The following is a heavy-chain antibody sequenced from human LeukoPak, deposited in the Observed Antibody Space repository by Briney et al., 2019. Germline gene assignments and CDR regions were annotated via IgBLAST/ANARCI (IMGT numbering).Heavy chain of an antibody. CDR1: GGSFSGYY. CDR3: AKSGGYGLIDC. V-gene: IGHV4-34*01. D-gene: IGHD1-26*01. CDR2: IYHTGST. Sequence: SETLSLTCAVYGGSFSGYYWSWIRQPPGKGLEWIGNIYHTGSTYYNASLQSRVTISIDTSKNQFSLRLNSVTAADTAMYYCAKSGGYGLIDCWGQGTLVTVSS. J-gene: IGHJ4*02.